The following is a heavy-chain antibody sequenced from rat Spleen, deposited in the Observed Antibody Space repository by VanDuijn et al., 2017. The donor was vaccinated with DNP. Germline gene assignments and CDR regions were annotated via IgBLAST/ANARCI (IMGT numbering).Heavy chain of an antibody. V-gene: IGHV5-7*01. CDR1: GFTFSNYD. Sequence: EVQLVESGGGLVQPGRSMKLSCAASGFTFSNYDMAWVRQAPKKGLEWVATISYDGSSTYYRDSVKGRFTISRDNAKSTLYLQRDSLRSEDTATYYCARRYYFDYWGQGVMVTVSS. CDR2: ISYDGSST. CDR3: ARRYYFDY. J-gene: IGHJ2*01.